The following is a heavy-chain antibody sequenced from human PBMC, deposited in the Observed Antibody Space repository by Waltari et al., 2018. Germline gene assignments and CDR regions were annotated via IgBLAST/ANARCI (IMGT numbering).Heavy chain of an antibody. V-gene: IGHV3-66*02. Sequence: DVQLVASGGGLVQPGESLQVPSAASGLIACHHHQRRVRQAPGKGLEWVSSIYRGGNTYYADSVKGRFTISRDDSENTLFLQMNSLRTEDTAVYYCARGNFLSSGSYYPPFDEWGQGVLVAVSS. J-gene: IGHJ4*02. CDR1: GLIACHHH. D-gene: IGHD3-10*02. CDR2: IYRGGNT. CDR3: ARGNFLSSGSYYPPFDE.